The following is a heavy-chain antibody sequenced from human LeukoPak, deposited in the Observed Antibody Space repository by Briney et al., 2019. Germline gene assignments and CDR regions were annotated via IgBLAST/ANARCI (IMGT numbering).Heavy chain of an antibody. J-gene: IGHJ5*02. CDR3: ARVPFRGWFDP. CDR1: GGTFSSYA. CDR2: IIPILGIA. V-gene: IGHV1-69*04. D-gene: IGHD3-10*01. Sequence: GSSVKVSCKASGGTFSSYAISWVRQALGQGLEWMGRIIPILGIANYAQKFQGRVTITADKSTSTAYMELSSLRSEDTAVYYCARVPFRGWFDPWGQGTLVTVSS.